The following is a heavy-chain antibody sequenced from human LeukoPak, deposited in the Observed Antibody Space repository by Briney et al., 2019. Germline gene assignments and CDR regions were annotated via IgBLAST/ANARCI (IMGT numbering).Heavy chain of an antibody. D-gene: IGHD2-15*01. CDR3: ARETSTQCSGGSCFFDY. Sequence: WGSLRLSCAASGFSVSSNYMSWVRQAPGKGLEWVSVFYSGGSTYYADSVKGRFTISRDTSKNTLYLQMNSLRVEDTAVYYCARETSTQCSGGSCFFDYWGQGTLVTVSS. CDR2: FYSGGST. J-gene: IGHJ4*02. V-gene: IGHV3-66*02. CDR1: GFSVSSNY.